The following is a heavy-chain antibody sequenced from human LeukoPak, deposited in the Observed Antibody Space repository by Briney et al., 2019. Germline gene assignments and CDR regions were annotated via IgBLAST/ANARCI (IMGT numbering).Heavy chain of an antibody. V-gene: IGHV4-59*01. J-gene: IGHJ5*02. CDR1: GGSISSYY. Sequence: SETLSLTCTVSGGSISSYYRSWIRQPPGKGLEWIGYIYYSGGTNYNPSLKSRVTISVDTSKKQFSLKLSSVTAADTAVYYCARGWGSLDWFDPWGQGTLVTVSS. CDR3: ARGWGSLDWFDP. D-gene: IGHD1-1*01. CDR2: IYYSGGT.